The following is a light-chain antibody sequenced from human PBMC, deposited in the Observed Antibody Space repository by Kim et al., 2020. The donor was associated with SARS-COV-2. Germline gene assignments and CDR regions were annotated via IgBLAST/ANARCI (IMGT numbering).Light chain of an antibody. CDR3: ETWDSNSRV. Sequence: SVKLTCTLSSGHRSYIIAWHQQQPGKAPRYLMKVEGSGYHSRGSGVPDRFSGSGSGADRYLTISNLQSDDEAHYYCETWDSNSRVFGGGTQLTVL. CDR1: SGHRSYI. J-gene: IGLJ3*02. CDR2: VEGSGYH. V-gene: IGLV4-60*03.